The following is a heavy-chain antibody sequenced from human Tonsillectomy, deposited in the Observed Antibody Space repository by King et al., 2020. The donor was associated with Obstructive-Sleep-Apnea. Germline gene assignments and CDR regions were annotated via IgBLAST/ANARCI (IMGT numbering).Heavy chain of an antibody. J-gene: IGHJ6*02. CDR3: AKEHTLGYCSGGSCPGGVWYYGMDV. CDR2: ISYDGSNK. V-gene: IGHV3-30*18. D-gene: IGHD2-15*01. Sequence: VQLVESGGGVVQPGRSLRLSCAASGFTFSSYGMHWVRQAPGKGLEWVAVISYDGSNKYYADSVKGRFTISRDNSKNTLYLQMNSLRAEDTAVYYCAKEHTLGYCSGGSCPGGVWYYGMDVWGQGTTVTVSS. CDR1: GFTFSSYG.